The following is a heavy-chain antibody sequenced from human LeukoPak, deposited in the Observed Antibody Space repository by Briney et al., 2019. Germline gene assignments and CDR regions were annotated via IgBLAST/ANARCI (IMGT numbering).Heavy chain of an antibody. J-gene: IGHJ6*02. V-gene: IGHV1-24*01. D-gene: IGHD4-17*01. CDR3: AAILTVTNYYGMDV. Sequence: GVSVKVSCKVSGYTLTELSMHWVRQAPGKGLEWMGGFDPEDGETIYVLKFQGRVTMTEDTSTDTAYMELSSLRSEDTAVYYCAAILTVTNYYGMDVWGQGTTVTVSS. CDR2: FDPEDGET. CDR1: GYTLTELS.